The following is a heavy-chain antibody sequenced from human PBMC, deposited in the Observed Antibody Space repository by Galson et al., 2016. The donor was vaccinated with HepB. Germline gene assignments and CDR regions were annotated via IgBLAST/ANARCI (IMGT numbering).Heavy chain of an antibody. CDR1: GYTFFTYG. CDR3: AREDTRSLDDY. Sequence: SVKVSCKASGYTFFTYGITWVRQAPGQGLEWMGWISGFNGNTDYAEKFQGRVTMTTDTSTSTAYMELRSLKSDDTAVYYCAREDTRSLDDYWGQGTLVTVSS. D-gene: IGHD3-16*02. CDR2: ISGFNGNT. J-gene: IGHJ4*02. V-gene: IGHV1-18*01.